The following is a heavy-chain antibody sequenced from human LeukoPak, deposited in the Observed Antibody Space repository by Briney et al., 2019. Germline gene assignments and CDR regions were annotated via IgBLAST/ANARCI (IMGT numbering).Heavy chain of an antibody. CDR2: VSAYNGNT. CDR3: ARGPKDILTGYRLDY. CDR1: GYTFTGYY. D-gene: IGHD3-9*01. J-gene: IGHJ4*02. Sequence: GASVKVSCKASGYTFTGYYMHWVRQAPGQGLEWMGWVSAYNGNTNYAQKLQGRVTMTTDTSTSTAYMELRSLRSDDTAVYYCARGPKDILTGYRLDYWGQGTLVTVSS. V-gene: IGHV1-18*04.